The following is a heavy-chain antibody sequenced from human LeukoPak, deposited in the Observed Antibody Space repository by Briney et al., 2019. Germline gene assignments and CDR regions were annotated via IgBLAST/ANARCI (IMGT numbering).Heavy chain of an antibody. J-gene: IGHJ4*02. CDR1: GYTFPTYW. V-gene: IGHV5-51*01. CDR3: ARLYYYDSSAYYPFDS. CDR2: IYPGDSDT. D-gene: IGHD3-22*01. Sequence: GESLKISCKGSGYTFPTYWIGWVRQMPGKGLEWMGIIYPGDSDTRYSPSFQGQVTISADKSISTAYLQWSSLKASDTAMYYCARLYYYDSSAYYPFDSWGQGTLVTVSS.